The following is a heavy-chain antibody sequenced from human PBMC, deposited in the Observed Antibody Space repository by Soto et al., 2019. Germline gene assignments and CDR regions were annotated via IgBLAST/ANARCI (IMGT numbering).Heavy chain of an antibody. V-gene: IGHV1-69*01. Sequence: QVQLVQSGAEVKKPGSSVRVSCKASGGTPSNSAFSWVRQAPGQGLEWMGGIIPVFGIVKYAQNLEGRVTITADESTNTAYMELSSVIYEDRAVYYCASGRIVVVCSRAYYGMDVWGQGTTVTVSS. D-gene: IGHD2-15*01. CDR2: IIPVFGIV. CDR3: ASGRIVVVCSRAYYGMDV. CDR1: GGTPSNSA. J-gene: IGHJ6*02.